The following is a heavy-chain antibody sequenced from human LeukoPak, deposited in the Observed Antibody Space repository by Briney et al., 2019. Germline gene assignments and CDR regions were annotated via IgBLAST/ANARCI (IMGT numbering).Heavy chain of an antibody. CDR1: GYTFTSYG. D-gene: IGHD3-22*01. J-gene: IGHJ1*01. CDR3: ARELYDSSGYYPYFQH. Sequence: ASVKVSCRASGYTFTSYGISWVRQAPGQGLEWMGWISAYNGNTNYAQKLQGRVTMTTDTSTSTAYMELRSLRSDDTAVYYCARELYDSSGYYPYFQHWGQGTLVTVSS. V-gene: IGHV1-18*01. CDR2: ISAYNGNT.